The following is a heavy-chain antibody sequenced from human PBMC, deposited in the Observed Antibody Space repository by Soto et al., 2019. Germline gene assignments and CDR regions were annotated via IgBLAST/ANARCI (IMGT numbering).Heavy chain of an antibody. CDR1: VYTLTSYL. J-gene: IGHJ4*02. V-gene: IGHV1-18*01. CDR3: ARGTYFDY. Sequence: QVQLVQSGAEVKKPGASVKVSCKASVYTLTSYLITWVRQAPGQGLEWMGWIRAYNGNIDYAQKLHGRVSMTTDTSTSTAYMELRSLRSDDTAVYYCARGTYFDYWGQGTLVTVSS. CDR2: IRAYNGNI.